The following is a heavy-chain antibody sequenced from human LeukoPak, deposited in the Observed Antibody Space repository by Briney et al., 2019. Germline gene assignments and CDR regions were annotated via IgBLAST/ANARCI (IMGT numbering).Heavy chain of an antibody. V-gene: IGHV3-48*03. CDR2: ISSSGSVI. CDR1: GFIFSNYE. J-gene: IGHJ3*02. CDR3: ARGGSSGYNYNAFDI. Sequence: GGSLRLSCAASGFIFSNYEMNWVRQAPGKGLEWLSYISSSGSVINYADSVKGRFTISRDNAKNSLYLQMSSLRAEDTAVYYCARGGSSGYNYNAFDIWGQGTMVTVSS. D-gene: IGHD3-22*01.